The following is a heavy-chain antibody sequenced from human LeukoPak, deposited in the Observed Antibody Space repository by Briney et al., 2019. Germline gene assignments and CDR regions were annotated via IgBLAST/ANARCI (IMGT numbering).Heavy chain of an antibody. Sequence: SETLSLTCTVSGGSISSGSYYWNWIRQPAGKGLEWLGNIFTRGTTNYNASLESRLTISLDTARNQFSLSLRSVTAADTAIYFCSRSSLAVYFNYWGQGTLVTASP. CDR2: IFTRGTT. CDR1: GGSISSGSYY. D-gene: IGHD6-19*01. J-gene: IGHJ4*02. CDR3: SRSSLAVYFNY. V-gene: IGHV4-61*09.